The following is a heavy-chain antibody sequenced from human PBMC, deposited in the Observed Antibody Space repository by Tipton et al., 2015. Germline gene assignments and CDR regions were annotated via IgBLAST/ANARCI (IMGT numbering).Heavy chain of an antibody. CDR3: ARARGRHGGLFDS. CDR1: GGSVNSANYY. V-gene: IGHV4-61*01. Sequence: TLSLTCTVSGGSVNSANYYWSWIWQPPGKGLEWIGYISYSGSTHYNPSFKSRVAISVDTSKNQFSLKMSSVTASDTAVYYCARARGRHGGLFDSWGQGILVTVSS. D-gene: IGHD4-23*01. J-gene: IGHJ4*02. CDR2: ISYSGST.